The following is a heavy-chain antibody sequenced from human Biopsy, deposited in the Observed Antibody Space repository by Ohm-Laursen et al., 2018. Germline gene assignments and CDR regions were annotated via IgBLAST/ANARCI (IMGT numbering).Heavy chain of an antibody. CDR2: VYFTGST. CDR1: GDSIRSYY. CDR3: ARDRRGDSYMNV. D-gene: IGHD2-15*01. V-gene: IGHV4-59*01. J-gene: IGHJ6*02. Sequence: GTLSLTCTVSGDSIRSYYWSWIRQTPEKGLEWIGHVYFTGSTNFNPSLKSRVTISVDTSRVRLSLTLSSVTAADTAIYYCARDRRGDSYMNVWGQGTTVTVSS.